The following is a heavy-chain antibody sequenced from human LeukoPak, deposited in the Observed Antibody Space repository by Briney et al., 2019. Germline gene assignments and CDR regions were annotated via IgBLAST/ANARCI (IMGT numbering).Heavy chain of an antibody. J-gene: IGHJ4*02. CDR2: ISGSGGST. V-gene: IGHV3-23*01. CDR1: GFTFSSYA. Sequence: PGGSLRLSCAASGFTFSSYAMSRVRQAPGKGLEWVSAISGSGGSTYYADSVKGRFTISRDNSKNTLYLQMNSLRAEDTAVCYCAKDERTTVVNLFDYWGQGTLVTVSS. D-gene: IGHD4-23*01. CDR3: AKDERTTVVNLFDY.